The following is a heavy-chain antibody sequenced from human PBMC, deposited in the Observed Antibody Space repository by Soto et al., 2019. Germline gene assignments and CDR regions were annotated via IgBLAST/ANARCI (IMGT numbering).Heavy chain of an antibody. CDR3: ASPVSGESTY. J-gene: IGHJ4*02. Sequence: PSETLSLTCTVSGGSISSSSYYWGWIRQPPGKGLEWIGSIYYSGSTYYNPSLKSRVTISVDTSKNQFSLKLSSVTAADTAVYYCASPVSGESTYWGQGTLVTVS. D-gene: IGHD1-1*01. CDR2: IYYSGST. CDR1: GGSISSSSYY. V-gene: IGHV4-39*01.